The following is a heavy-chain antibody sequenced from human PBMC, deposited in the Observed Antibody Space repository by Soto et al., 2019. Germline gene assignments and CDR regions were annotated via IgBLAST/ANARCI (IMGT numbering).Heavy chain of an antibody. CDR2: VNPNSGST. V-gene: IGHV1-8*01. CDR3: AREFTYYYDSSGAPAFDD. CDR1: GYTFTNYD. D-gene: IGHD3-22*01. J-gene: IGHJ4*02. Sequence: ASVKVSCKASGYTFTNYDINWVRQATGQGLEWMGWVNPNSGSTGYAQKFQDRVTMTTNTSLNTAYMELRSLRSEDTAVYYCAREFTYYYDSSGAPAFDDWGQGTLVTVSS.